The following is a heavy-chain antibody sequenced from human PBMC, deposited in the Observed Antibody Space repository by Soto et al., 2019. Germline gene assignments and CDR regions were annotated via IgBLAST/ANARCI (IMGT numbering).Heavy chain of an antibody. V-gene: IGHV4-39*01. Sequence: SETLSLTCTVSGGSISSSSYYWGWIRQPPGKGLEWIGSIYYSGSTYYSPSLKSRVTISVDTSKNQFSLKLSSVTAADTAVYYCARQDSSGWFVIDYWGQGTLVTVSS. D-gene: IGHD6-19*01. CDR3: ARQDSSGWFVIDY. CDR2: IYYSGST. J-gene: IGHJ4*02. CDR1: GGSISSSSYY.